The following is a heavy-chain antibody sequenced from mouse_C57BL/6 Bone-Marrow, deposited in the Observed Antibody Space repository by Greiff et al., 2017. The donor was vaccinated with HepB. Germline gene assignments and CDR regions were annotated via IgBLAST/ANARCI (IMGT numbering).Heavy chain of an antibody. J-gene: IGHJ1*03. CDR1: GFTFSDYG. V-gene: IGHV5-15*01. D-gene: IGHD1-1*01. CDR3: ARRGYYYGSSFDV. Sequence: EVKVVESGGGLVQPGGSLKLSCAASGFTFSDYGMAWVRQAPRKGPEWVAFISNLAYSIYYADTVTGRFTISRENAKNTLYLEMSSLRSEDTAMYYCARRGYYYGSSFDVWGTGTTVTVSS. CDR2: ISNLAYSI.